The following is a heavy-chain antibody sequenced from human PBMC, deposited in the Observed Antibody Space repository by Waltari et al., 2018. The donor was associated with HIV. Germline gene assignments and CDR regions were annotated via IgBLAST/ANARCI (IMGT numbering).Heavy chain of an antibody. CDR2: ISGTTNTK. CDR1: GFSITTYS. J-gene: IGHJ6*02. D-gene: IGHD1-26*01. CDR3: ARDKLGDSAPV. V-gene: IGHV3-48*02. Sequence: EVQLVESGGGLFQPGGTLRLSCSVSGFSITTYSIYWVRQRPGKGLELISYISGTTNTKYYAESVKGRFTVSRDNAKNSAFLDMSALRDDDTAIYYCARDKLGDSAPVWGQGTTVAVSS.